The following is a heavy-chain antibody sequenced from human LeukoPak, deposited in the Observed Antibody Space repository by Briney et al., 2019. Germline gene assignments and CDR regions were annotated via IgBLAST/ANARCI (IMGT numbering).Heavy chain of an antibody. J-gene: IGHJ3*02. V-gene: IGHV4-61*02. CDR1: GGSISSGSYY. D-gene: IGHD6-6*01. Sequence: PSETLSLTCTVSGGSISSGSYYWSWIRQPAGKGLEWIGRIYTSGSTNYNPSLKSRVTISVDTSKNQFSLKLSSVTAADTAVYYCARGSGLGSIVAFDIWGQGTMVTVSS. CDR2: IYTSGST. CDR3: ARGSGLGSIVAFDI.